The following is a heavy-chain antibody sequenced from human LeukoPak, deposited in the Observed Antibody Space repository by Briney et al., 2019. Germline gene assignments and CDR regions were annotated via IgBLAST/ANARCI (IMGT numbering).Heavy chain of an antibody. J-gene: IGHJ6*03. Sequence: GGSLRLSCAASGFTFSDYGMHWVRQAPGKGLEWVAFIRFDGSNRYYADSVKGRFTISRDNSKNTLYLQMNSLRAEDTAVYYCAKEYYSNSPDYYYYYMDVWGKGTTVTVSS. D-gene: IGHD4-11*01. CDR1: GFTFSDYG. CDR3: AKEYYSNSPDYYYYYMDV. CDR2: IRFDGSNR. V-gene: IGHV3-30*02.